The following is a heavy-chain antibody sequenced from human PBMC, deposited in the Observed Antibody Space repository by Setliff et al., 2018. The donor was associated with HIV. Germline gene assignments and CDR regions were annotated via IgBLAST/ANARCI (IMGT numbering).Heavy chain of an antibody. Sequence: PGGSLRLSCAASGFSFSSYWMHWVRQAPGKGLVWVSRINTDGSSTSYADSVKGRFTISRDNSKNSVYLQMNGLRVEDTAVYYCARDPGNGAVDYWGQGTLVTVS. CDR1: GFSFSSYW. CDR3: ARDPGNGAVDY. J-gene: IGHJ4*02. CDR2: INTDGSST. V-gene: IGHV3-74*01.